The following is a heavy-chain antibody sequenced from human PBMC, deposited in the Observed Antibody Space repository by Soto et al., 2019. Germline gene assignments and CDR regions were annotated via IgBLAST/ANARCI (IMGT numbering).Heavy chain of an antibody. J-gene: IGHJ6*02. CDR2: ISNDGTNK. Sequence: LRLSCVASGFTFDDHAMHWVRQAPGKGLEWLAVISNDGTNKYLADSVKGRLTLSRDNSRNTLSLEINNLRPGDTAVYYCGKDTLDCSGGDCPLYYYYGMDVWGQGTTVTVSS. D-gene: IGHD2-15*01. CDR3: GKDTLDCSGGDCPLYYYYGMDV. V-gene: IGHV3-30*18. CDR1: GFTFDDHA.